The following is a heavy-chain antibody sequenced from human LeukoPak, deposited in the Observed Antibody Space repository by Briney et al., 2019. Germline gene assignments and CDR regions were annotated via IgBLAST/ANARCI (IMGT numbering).Heavy chain of an antibody. CDR2: IIPIFDIA. CDR1: GGTFSSYT. V-gene: IGHV1-69*04. CDR3: ARDRGTAAAGPDFDY. J-gene: IGHJ4*02. D-gene: IGHD6-13*01. Sequence: ASVKVSCKASGGTFSSYTITWVRQAPGQGLEWMGRIIPIFDIANSAQKFQGRVTITADKSTSTAYMELTSRRSEDTAVYYCARDRGTAAAGPDFDYWGQGTLVTVSS.